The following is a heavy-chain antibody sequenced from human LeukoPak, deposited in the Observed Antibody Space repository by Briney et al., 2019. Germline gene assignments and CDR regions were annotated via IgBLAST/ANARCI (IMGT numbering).Heavy chain of an antibody. CDR2: INHSGST. CDR1: GVSFSGYY. V-gene: IGHV4-34*01. Sequence: SETLSLTCAVYGVSFSGYYWSWIRQPPGKGLEWIGEINHSGSTNYNPSLKSRVTISVDTSKNQFSLKLSSVTAADTAVYYCGRQTGSGLFSLPGGQGTLVTVSS. D-gene: IGHD3-10*01. CDR3: GRQTGSGLFSLP. J-gene: IGHJ4*02.